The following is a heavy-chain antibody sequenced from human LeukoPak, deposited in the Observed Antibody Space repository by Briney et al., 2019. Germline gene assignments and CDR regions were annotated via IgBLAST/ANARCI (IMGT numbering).Heavy chain of an antibody. CDR2: MYHSGIT. Sequence: SETLSLTCTVSGYSINSAYYWGWIRQPPGKGLEWIGTMYHSGITYYNLSLKSRVTISVDTSKNQFSLKLNSVTAADTAVYYCARLTPGKNWFDPWGHGTLVTVSS. CDR3: ARLTPGKNWFDP. CDR1: GYSINSAYY. J-gene: IGHJ5*02. V-gene: IGHV4-38-2*02. D-gene: IGHD3-10*01.